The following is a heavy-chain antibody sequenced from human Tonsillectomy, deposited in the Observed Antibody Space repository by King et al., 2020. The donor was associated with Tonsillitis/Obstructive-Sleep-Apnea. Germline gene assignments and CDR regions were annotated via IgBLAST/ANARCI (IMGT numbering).Heavy chain of an antibody. J-gene: IGHJ6*03. CDR2: ISSSSSYT. CDR1: GFTFSDYY. D-gene: IGHD2-2*01. V-gene: IGHV3-11*05. Sequence: VQLVESGGGLVKPGGSLRLSCAASGFTFSDYYMSWIRQAPGKGLEWVSYISSSSSYTNYADSVKGRFTISRDNAKNSLYLQMNSLGAEDTAVYYCARRGDCSSTSCYGDYYYYYMDVWGKGTTVTVSS. CDR3: ARRGDCSSTSCYGDYYYYYMDV.